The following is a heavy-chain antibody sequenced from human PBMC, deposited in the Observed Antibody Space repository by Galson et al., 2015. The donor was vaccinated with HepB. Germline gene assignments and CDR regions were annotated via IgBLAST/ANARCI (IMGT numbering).Heavy chain of an antibody. CDR2: ISYDGSNK. D-gene: IGHD3-22*01. CDR1: GFTFSSYA. V-gene: IGHV3-30*04. Sequence: SLRLSCAASGFTFSSYAMHWVRQAPGEGLEWVAVISYDGSNKYYADSVKGRFTVSRGNSRNTVYLQMDSLRAEDTAVYYCAGDFGTSNYYYLPSSWGQGVLVTVSS. CDR3: AGDFGTSNYYYLPSS. J-gene: IGHJ5*02.